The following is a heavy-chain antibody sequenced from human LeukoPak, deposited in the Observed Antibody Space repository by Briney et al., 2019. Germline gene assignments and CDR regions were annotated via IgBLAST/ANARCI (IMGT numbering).Heavy chain of an antibody. J-gene: IGHJ4*02. Sequence: PSETLSLTCTVSGYSISSGYYWGWIRQPPGKGLEWIGSIYHSGSTYYNPSLKSRVTISVDRSKNQFSLKLSSVTAADTAVYYCARRIFLCYFDYWGQGTLVTVSS. D-gene: IGHD3-3*01. V-gene: IGHV4-38-2*02. CDR1: GYSISSGYY. CDR2: IYHSGST. CDR3: ARRIFLCYFDY.